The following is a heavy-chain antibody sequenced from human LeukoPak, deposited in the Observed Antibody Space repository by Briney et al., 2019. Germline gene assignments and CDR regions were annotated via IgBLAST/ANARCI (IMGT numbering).Heavy chain of an antibody. CDR1: GFTVSSNY. V-gene: IGHV3-53*01. D-gene: IGHD3-10*01. Sequence: GGSLRLSCAASGFTVSSNYMSWVRQAPGKGLEWVSVIYSDGTTYYADSVKGRFTISRDNSKNTLYLQMNSLRAEDTAVYYCAKDLRAYGSGSFIDYWGQGTLVTVSS. CDR3: AKDLRAYGSGSFIDY. CDR2: IYSDGTT. J-gene: IGHJ4*02.